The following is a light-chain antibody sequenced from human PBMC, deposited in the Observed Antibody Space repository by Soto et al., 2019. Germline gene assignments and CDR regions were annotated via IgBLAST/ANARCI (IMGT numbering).Light chain of an antibody. J-gene: IGLJ1*01. CDR1: SSDVGAYNY. CDR3: SSYTGSTTLYV. CDR2: DVS. V-gene: IGLV2-14*01. Sequence: QSVLTQPASVSGSPGQSITISCTGTSSDVGAYNYVSWYQQHPGKAPKLMTYDVSNRPSGVSNRFSGSKSGNTASLTISGLQAEDEADYYCSSYTGSTTLYVFGTGTNLTVL.